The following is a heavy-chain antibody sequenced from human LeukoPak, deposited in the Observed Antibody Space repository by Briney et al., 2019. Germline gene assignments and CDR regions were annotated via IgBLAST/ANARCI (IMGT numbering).Heavy chain of an antibody. J-gene: IGHJ4*02. V-gene: IGHV4-30-4*01. CDR1: GGSISSGDYY. CDR2: IYYSGST. D-gene: IGHD2-2*02. Sequence: PSETLSLTCTVSGGSISSGDYYWSWIRQPPGKGLEWIGYIYYSGSTYYNPSLKSRVTISVVRSKNQFSLKLSPVTAADTAVYYCARGIVVVPAAIPGRGPIDYWGQGTLVTVSS. CDR3: ARGIVVVPAAIPGRGPIDY.